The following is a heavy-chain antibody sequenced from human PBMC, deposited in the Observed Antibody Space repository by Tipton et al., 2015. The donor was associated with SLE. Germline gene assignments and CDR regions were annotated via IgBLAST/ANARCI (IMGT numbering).Heavy chain of an antibody. D-gene: IGHD6-13*01. J-gene: IGHJ1*01. CDR3: ASVIAAAGTWEYFQH. Sequence: SLRLSCAASGFTFSSYAMRWVRQAPGKGLEWVAVISYDGSNKYYADSVKGRFTISRDNSKNTLYLQMNSLRAEDTAVYYCASVIAAAGTWEYFQHWGQGTLVTVSS. CDR2: ISYDGSNK. CDR1: GFTFSSYA. V-gene: IGHV3-30-3*01.